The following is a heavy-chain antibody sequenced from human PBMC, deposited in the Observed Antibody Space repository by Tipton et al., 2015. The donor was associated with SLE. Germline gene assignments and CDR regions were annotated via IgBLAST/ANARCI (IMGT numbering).Heavy chain of an antibody. V-gene: IGHV4-4*08. Sequence: TLSLTCTVSRGSIERSYWNWIRQPPGKGLEWIGYIFISGGTIYNPSLESRVTISVDTSMNQFSLKVNFVTAADTAVYFCARGDSVPTLFDSWGQGALVTVSS. CDR1: RGSIERSY. D-gene: IGHD5/OR15-5a*01. J-gene: IGHJ5*01. CDR2: IFISGGT. CDR3: ARGDSVPTLFDS.